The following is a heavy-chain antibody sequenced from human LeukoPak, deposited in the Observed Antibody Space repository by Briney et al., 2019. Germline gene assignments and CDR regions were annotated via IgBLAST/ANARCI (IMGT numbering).Heavy chain of an antibody. D-gene: IGHD2/OR15-2a*01. CDR1: GFTFDDYA. CDR3: AKDAYGGATFFYYMDV. J-gene: IGHJ6*03. Sequence: GRSLRLSCAGSGFTFDDYAMHWVRQTPGKGLEWVSGISWNSGNIAYADFVGGRFTISRDNAKNSLSLQMDSLSDEDTAVYYCAKDAYGGATFFYYMDVWGKGTTVTVSS. V-gene: IGHV3-9*01. CDR2: ISWNSGNI.